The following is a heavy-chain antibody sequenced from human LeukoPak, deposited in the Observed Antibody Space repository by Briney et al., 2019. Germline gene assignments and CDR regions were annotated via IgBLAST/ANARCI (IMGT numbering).Heavy chain of an antibody. D-gene: IGHD3-16*01. CDR3: AKDDDWGRYKH. J-gene: IGHJ1*01. Sequence: GGSLRLSCGASGFTFTTYAMTWFRQAPGKGLEWVSSITGSGGSTYYGDSVKGRFTISRDNSKNTQSLQMNSLRAEDTAVYYCAKDDDWGRYKHWGQGTLVTVSS. CDR2: ITGSGGST. CDR1: GFTFTTYA. V-gene: IGHV3-23*01.